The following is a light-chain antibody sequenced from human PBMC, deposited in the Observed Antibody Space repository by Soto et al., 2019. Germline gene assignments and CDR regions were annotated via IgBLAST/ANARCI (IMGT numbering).Light chain of an antibody. CDR3: QSYDSSLSGVL. CDR1: SSNIGTSYD. Sequence: QSVLTQPPSVSGAPGQRVTISCTGSSSNIGTSYDVHWYQQFPGTAPKLLIYGNNNRPSGVPDRFSGSKSGTSASLAITGLQVEDEAEYYCQSYDSSLSGVLFGGGTQLTVL. CDR2: GNN. V-gene: IGLV1-40*01. J-gene: IGLJ3*02.